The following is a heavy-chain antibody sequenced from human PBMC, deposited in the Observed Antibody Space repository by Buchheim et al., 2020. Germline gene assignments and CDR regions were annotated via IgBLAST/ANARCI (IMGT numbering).Heavy chain of an antibody. CDR3: AKDRGDSSGYYTFYYGMDV. CDR2: ISYDGSNK. Sequence: QVQLVESGGGVVQPGRSLRLSCAASGFTFSSYGMHWVRQAPGKGLEWVAVISYDGSNKYYADSVKGRFTISRDNSKNTRYLQMNSLRAEDTAVYYCAKDRGDSSGYYTFYYGMDVWGQGTT. CDR1: GFTFSSYG. V-gene: IGHV3-30*18. J-gene: IGHJ6*02. D-gene: IGHD3-22*01.